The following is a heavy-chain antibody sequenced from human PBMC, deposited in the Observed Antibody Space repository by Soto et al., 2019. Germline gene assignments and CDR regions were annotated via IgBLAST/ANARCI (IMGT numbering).Heavy chain of an antibody. CDR2: IDPTDSYT. Sequence: GESLKISCKGSGDSFTNYWISWVRQMPGKGLEWMGRIDPTDSYTKYSPSFHGHVTIWADKSISTAYLQWSSLKASDTAMYYCASGRRYYFTLTWSYYYNGLDVWGQGTTVTVSS. V-gene: IGHV5-10-1*01. CDR3: ASGRRYYFTLTWSYYYNGLDV. CDR1: GDSFTNYW. J-gene: IGHJ6*02. D-gene: IGHD1-26*01.